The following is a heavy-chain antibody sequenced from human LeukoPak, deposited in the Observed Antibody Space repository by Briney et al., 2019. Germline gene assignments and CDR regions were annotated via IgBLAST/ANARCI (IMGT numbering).Heavy chain of an antibody. V-gene: IGHV3-30*02. CDR3: ARCGFWSGYYYYYYYMDV. CDR1: GFTFSSYG. D-gene: IGHD3-3*01. CDR2: IRYDGSNK. Sequence: PGGSLRLSCAASGFTFSSYGMHWVRQAPGKGLEWVAFIRYDGSNKYYADSVKGRFTISRDNSKNTLYLQMNSLRAEDTAVYYCARCGFWSGYYYYYYYMDVWGKGTTVTVSS. J-gene: IGHJ6*03.